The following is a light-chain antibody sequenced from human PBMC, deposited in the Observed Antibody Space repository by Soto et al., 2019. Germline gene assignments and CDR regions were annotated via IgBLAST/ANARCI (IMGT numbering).Light chain of an antibody. J-gene: IGLJ1*01. V-gene: IGLV2-14*03. CDR2: DVS. CDR1: SSDVGGYNY. CDR3: SSYTSSNTQV. Sequence: QSVLTQPASVSGSPGQSITISCTGTSSDVGGYNYISWYQQHPGKAPKLMIYDVSNRPSGVSNRFSGSKSGNTASLTFSGFQAEDEADYYCSSYTSSNTQVFGTGTKVTVL.